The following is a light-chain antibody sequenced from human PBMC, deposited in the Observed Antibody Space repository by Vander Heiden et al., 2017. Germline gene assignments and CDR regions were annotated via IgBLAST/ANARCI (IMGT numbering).Light chain of an antibody. Sequence: SYELTQPPSVSVSPGQSARIPCTGAALPSKYAYWYQQKSGQAPVLVICEDNKRPSGIPGRFSGSSTGTMATLTISGAQVEDEADYYCYSTDSSGNHRVFGGGTKLTVL. CDR3: YSTDSSGNHRV. CDR1: ALPSKY. V-gene: IGLV3-10*01. CDR2: EDN. J-gene: IGLJ2*01.